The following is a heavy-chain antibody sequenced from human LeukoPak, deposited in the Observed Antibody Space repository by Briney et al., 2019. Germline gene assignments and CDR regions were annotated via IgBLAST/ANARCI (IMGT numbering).Heavy chain of an antibody. CDR3: ARSYSFDY. D-gene: IGHD2-21*01. CDR1: GFTFSSYA. V-gene: IGHV3-48*02. CDR2: IRSTSSTI. J-gene: IGHJ4*02. Sequence: PGGSLRLSCAASGFTFSSYAMNWVREAPGKGLEWISYIRSTSSTIYHADSVKGRFTISRDNAKNSLYLQMNSLRDEDTAVYYCARSYSFDYWGQGTLVTVSS.